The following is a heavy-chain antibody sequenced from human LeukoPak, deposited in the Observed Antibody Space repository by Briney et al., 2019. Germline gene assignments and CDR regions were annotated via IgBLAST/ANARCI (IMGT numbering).Heavy chain of an antibody. D-gene: IGHD6-6*01. CDR3: ARDGGIAARFLDY. Sequence: PSETLSLTCTVSGGSISSYYWSWIRQPPGKGLEWIGYIYYSGSTNYNPSLKSRVTMSVDTSKNQFSLKLNSVTAADTAVYYCARDGGIAARFLDYWGQGTLVTVSS. CDR1: GGSISSYY. J-gene: IGHJ4*02. CDR2: IYYSGST. V-gene: IGHV4-59*01.